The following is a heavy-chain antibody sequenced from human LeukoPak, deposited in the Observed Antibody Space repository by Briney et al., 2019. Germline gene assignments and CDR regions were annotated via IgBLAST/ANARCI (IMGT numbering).Heavy chain of an antibody. V-gene: IGHV4-39*01. CDR3: ARRNRWELLDF. J-gene: IGHJ4*02. CDR1: GGSFSGYY. D-gene: IGHD1-26*01. CDR2: IYYSGNT. Sequence: SETLSLTCAVYGGSFSGYYWGWIRQPPGKGLEWIGSIYYSGNTYYNPPLKSRVTISLDTSKNQFSLKLGSVTAADTAVYYCARRNRWELLDFWGQGTLSPSPQ.